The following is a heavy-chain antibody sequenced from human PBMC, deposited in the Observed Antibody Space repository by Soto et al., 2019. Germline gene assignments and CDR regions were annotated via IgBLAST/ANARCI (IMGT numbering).Heavy chain of an antibody. D-gene: IGHD1-26*01. CDR1: GLTFTTYL. V-gene: IGHV3-7*01. CDR2: IKQDGIEK. J-gene: IGHJ5*02. CDR3: PRNRAKFDT. Sequence: PGGSLRLSCVASGLTFTTYLMTWVRQAPGKGLEWVANIKQDGIEKYYVDSVKGRFTISRDEAENSLYLQMNNLRAEDTAVYYCPRNRAKFDTWGQGTTVPVSS.